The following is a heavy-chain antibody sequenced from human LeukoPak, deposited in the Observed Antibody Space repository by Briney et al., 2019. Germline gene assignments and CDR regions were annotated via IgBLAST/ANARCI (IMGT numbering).Heavy chain of an antibody. J-gene: IGHJ4*02. CDR3: ARPTSSNYFDY. CDR1: GFTISSYS. Sequence: GGSLRLSCAASGFTISSYSMNWVRQAPGKGLEWVSYITSSSSTIYYADSVKGRFTISRDNAKNSLYLQMNSLRAEDTAVYYCARPTSSNYFDYWGQGTLVTVSS. V-gene: IGHV3-48*01. D-gene: IGHD2-2*01. CDR2: ITSSSSTI.